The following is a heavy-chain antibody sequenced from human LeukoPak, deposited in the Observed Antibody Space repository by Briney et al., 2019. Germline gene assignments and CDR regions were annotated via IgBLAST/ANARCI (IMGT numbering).Heavy chain of an antibody. CDR1: GYTLTELS. J-gene: IGHJ3*02. Sequence: ASVKVSCKVSGYTLTELSMHWVRQAPGKGLEWMGGFDPEDGETIYAQKFQGRVTMTEDTSTDTAYMELSSLRSEDTAVYYCATGLSTGYRAFDIWGQETMVTVSS. CDR3: ATGLSTGYRAFDI. CDR2: FDPEDGET. D-gene: IGHD3-9*01. V-gene: IGHV1-24*01.